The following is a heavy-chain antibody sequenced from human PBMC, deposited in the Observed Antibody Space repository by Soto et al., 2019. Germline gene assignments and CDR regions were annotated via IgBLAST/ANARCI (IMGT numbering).Heavy chain of an antibody. Sequence: QLLGSGGGLVQPGGSLRLSCEASGFTFNIYAMTWVRQAPGKGLEWVSNIGSTGTTTYYADSVKGRFAISRDNSKSTLYLQMNSVRAEDTAVYYCATVARYEDFVVWGQGTMVTVSS. V-gene: IGHV3-23*01. CDR2: IGSTGTTT. CDR1: GFTFNIYA. CDR3: ATVARYEDFVV. D-gene: IGHD3-9*01. J-gene: IGHJ3*01.